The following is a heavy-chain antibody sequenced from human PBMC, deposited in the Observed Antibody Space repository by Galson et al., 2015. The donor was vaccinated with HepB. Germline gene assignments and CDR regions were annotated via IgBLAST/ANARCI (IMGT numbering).Heavy chain of an antibody. J-gene: IGHJ6*02. CDR2: ISYDGSNK. CDR1: GFTFSSYG. V-gene: IGHV3-30*18. CDR3: AKDLTAIRFLEWLKAYYYYGMDV. Sequence: SLRLSCAASGFTFSSYGMHWVRQAPGKGLEWVAVISYDGSNKYYADSVKGRFTISRDNSKNTLYLQMNSLRAEDTAVYYCAKDLTAIRFLEWLKAYYYYGMDVWGQGTTVTVSS. D-gene: IGHD3-3*01.